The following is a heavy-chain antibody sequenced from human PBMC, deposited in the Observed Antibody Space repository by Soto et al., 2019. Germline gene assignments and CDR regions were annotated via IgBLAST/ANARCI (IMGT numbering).Heavy chain of an antibody. CDR2: IYHSGST. V-gene: IGHV4-4*02. D-gene: IGHD4-17*01. J-gene: IGHJ4*02. CDR3: ASLYGDRNFDY. CDR1: SGSISSSNW. Sequence: SETLSLTCAVSSGSISSSNWWSWVRQPPGKGLEWIGEIYHSGSTNYNPSLKSRVTISVDKSKNQFSLKLSSVTAADTAVYYCASLYGDRNFDYWGQGTLVTVSS.